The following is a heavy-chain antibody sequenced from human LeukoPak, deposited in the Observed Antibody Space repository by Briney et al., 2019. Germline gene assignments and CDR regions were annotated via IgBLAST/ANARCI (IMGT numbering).Heavy chain of an antibody. J-gene: IGHJ4*02. D-gene: IGHD3-3*01. V-gene: IGHV3-33*01. Sequence: GGSLRLSCAASGFTFSSYGMHWVRQAPGKGLEWMAVIWYDGSNKYYADSVKRRFTISRDNSNNKLYLQMNCPRAEDTAVYYCARDRSAIYDFWSGRGFDYWGQGTLVTVSS. CDR2: IWYDGSNK. CDR3: ARDRSAIYDFWSGRGFDY. CDR1: GFTFSSYG.